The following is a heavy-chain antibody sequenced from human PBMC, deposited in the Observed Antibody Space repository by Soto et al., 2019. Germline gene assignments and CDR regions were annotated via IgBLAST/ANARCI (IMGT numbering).Heavy chain of an antibody. J-gene: IGHJ5*02. CDR3: VRHPLGIDWFDP. CDR1: RGSVISSSYY. Sequence: PSETLSLTCSVSRGSVISSSYYWGWIRQPPGKGLEWIGSKYFSGSTYYNPSLESRVTISVDTSKNQFSLKLSSVTAEVTAVYYCVRHPLGIDWFDPWGQGTLVTVSS. D-gene: IGHD2-15*01. V-gene: IGHV4-39*01. CDR2: KYFSGST.